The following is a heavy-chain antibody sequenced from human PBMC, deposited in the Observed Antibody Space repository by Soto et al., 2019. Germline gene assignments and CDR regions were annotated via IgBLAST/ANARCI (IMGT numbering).Heavy chain of an antibody. CDR1: GGSFSGYY. Sequence: SETLSLTCAVYGGSFSGYYWSWIRQPPGKGLELIGEINHSGSTNYNPSLKSRVTISVDTSKNQFSLRLSSVTAADTAVYYCARLGAANWFDPWGPVPLVTVSS. J-gene: IGHJ5*02. D-gene: IGHD2-15*01. CDR3: ARLGAANWFDP. V-gene: IGHV4-34*01. CDR2: INHSGST.